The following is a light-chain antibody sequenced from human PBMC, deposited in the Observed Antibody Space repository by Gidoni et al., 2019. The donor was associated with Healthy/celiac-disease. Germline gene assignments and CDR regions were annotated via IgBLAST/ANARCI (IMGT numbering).Light chain of an antibody. Sequence: DIQMTQSPSSLSASVGDRVTITCRARQSISSYLNWYQQKPGKAPKLLIYAASSLQSGVPSRFSGSGSGIDFTLTISSLQPEDFATYYCQQSYSTWTFGQGTKVEIK. V-gene: IGKV1-39*01. J-gene: IGKJ1*01. CDR2: AAS. CDR1: QSISSY. CDR3: QQSYSTWT.